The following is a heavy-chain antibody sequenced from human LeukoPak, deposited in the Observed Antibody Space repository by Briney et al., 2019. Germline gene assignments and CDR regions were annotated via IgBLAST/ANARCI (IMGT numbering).Heavy chain of an antibody. J-gene: IGHJ4*02. V-gene: IGHV4-30-2*01. CDR1: GGSINSGGYY. CDR2: IYHSGST. D-gene: IGHD6-13*01. CDR3: ARDRSSNFDY. Sequence: PSETLSLTCTVSGGSINSGGYYWSWIRQPPGKGLEWIGYIYHSGSTYYNPSLKSRVTISVDRSKNQFSLKLSSVIAADTAVYYCARDRSSNFDYWGQGTLVTVSS.